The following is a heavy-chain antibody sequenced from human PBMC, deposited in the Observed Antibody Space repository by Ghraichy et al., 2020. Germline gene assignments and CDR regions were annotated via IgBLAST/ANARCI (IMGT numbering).Heavy chain of an antibody. D-gene: IGHD3-10*01. Sequence: SVKVSCKASGGTFSSYAISWVRQAPGQGLEWMGGIIPIFGTANYAQKFQGRVTITADESTSTAYMELSSLRSEDTAVYYCALVGSQDYYYYGSGRRYYYYGMDVWGQGTTVTVSS. CDR3: ALVGSQDYYYYGSGRRYYYYGMDV. CDR2: IIPIFGTA. J-gene: IGHJ6*02. V-gene: IGHV1-69*13. CDR1: GGTFSSYA.